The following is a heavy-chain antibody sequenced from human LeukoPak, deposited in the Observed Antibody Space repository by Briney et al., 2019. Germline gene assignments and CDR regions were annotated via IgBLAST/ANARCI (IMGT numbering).Heavy chain of an antibody. D-gene: IGHD1-26*01. J-gene: IGHJ4*02. Sequence: PGGSLRLSCAASGFTFGSHWVTWVRQAPGKGLEWVANIKEDGSEKYYVDSVNGRFTISSDIAKNSMYLQMNSLRAEDTAVYYCAKDPKRRIVGATDWNYYFDYWGQGTLVTVSS. CDR3: AKDPKRRIVGATDWNYYFDY. V-gene: IGHV3-7*03. CDR2: IKEDGSEK. CDR1: GFTFGSHW.